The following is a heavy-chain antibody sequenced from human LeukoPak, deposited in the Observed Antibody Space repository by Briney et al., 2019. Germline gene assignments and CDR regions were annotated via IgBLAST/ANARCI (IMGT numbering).Heavy chain of an antibody. V-gene: IGHV1-69*13. Sequence: SVKVSCKASRGTFSSYAISWVRQAPGQGLEWMGGIIPMFATANYAQKFQGRVTITADESTSTAYMELSSLRSEDPAVYYCARGIPGPSTLSLGELSPWDYWSQGTLLTVSS. D-gene: IGHD3-16*02. CDR1: RGTFSSYA. J-gene: IGHJ4*02. CDR2: IIPMFATA. CDR3: ARGIPGPSTLSLGELSPWDY.